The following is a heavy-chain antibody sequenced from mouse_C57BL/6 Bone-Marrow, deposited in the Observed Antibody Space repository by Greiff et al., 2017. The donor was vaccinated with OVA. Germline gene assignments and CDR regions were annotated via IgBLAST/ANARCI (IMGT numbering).Heavy chain of an antibody. CDR2: INYDGSST. D-gene: IGHD2-5*01. CDR3: AREGGYSNLDY. V-gene: IGHV5-16*01. Sequence: EVKVVESEGGLVQPGSSMKLSCTASGFTFSDYYMAWVRQVPEKGLEWVANINYDGSSTYYLDSLKSGFIISRDNAKNILYLQKSSLKSEDTATYYCAREGGYSNLDYWGQGTTLTVSS. J-gene: IGHJ2*01. CDR1: GFTFSDYY.